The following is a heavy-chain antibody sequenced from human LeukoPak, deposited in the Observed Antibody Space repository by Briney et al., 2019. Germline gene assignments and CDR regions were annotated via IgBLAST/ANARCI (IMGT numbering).Heavy chain of an antibody. D-gene: IGHD3-16*01. CDR2: ISHSGST. Sequence: SETLSPTCAVYGGSFSSSYWSWIRQPPGKGLEWIGEISHSGSTNYNPSLKSRVTMSMDTSKNQFSLKLRSVTAADTAMYYCTRSPPPGATAYGVVDLWGQGTLVTVSS. CDR1: GGSFSSSY. J-gene: IGHJ4*02. V-gene: IGHV4-34*01. CDR3: TRSPPPGATAYGVVDL.